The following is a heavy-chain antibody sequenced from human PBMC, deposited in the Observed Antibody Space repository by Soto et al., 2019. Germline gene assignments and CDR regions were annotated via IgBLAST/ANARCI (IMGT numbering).Heavy chain of an antibody. CDR1: GFTFSNYW. CDR2: INTDGTTT. CDR3: AVPPCLDGYCYDDY. J-gene: IGHJ4*02. V-gene: IGHV3-74*01. Sequence: EVQLVESGGDIVQPGGSLRLSCTASGFTFSNYWVHWVRQAPGKGPVWVSRINTDGTTTTYADSVKGRFTISRDNAKNTGYLQMNSLRAEDTAVYYCAVPPCLDGYCYDDYWGQGTLVTVSS. D-gene: IGHD2-21*02.